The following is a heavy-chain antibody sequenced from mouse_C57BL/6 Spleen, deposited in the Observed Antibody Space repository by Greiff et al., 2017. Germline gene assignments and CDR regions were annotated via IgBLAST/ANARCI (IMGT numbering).Heavy chain of an antibody. D-gene: IGHD2-10*02. CDR3: AREIGYGNYAWFAY. J-gene: IGHJ3*01. CDR1: GFTFSSYT. CDR2: ISGGGGNT. Sequence: KLVESGGGLVKPGGSLKLSCAASGFTFSSYTMSWVRQTPEKRLEWVATISGGGGNTYYPDSVKGRFTISRDNAKNTLYLQMSSLRSEDTALYYCAREIGYGNYAWFAYWGQGTLVTVSA. V-gene: IGHV5-9*01.